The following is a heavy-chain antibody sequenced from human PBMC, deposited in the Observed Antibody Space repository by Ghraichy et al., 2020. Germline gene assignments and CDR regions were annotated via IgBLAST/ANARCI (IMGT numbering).Heavy chain of an antibody. CDR1: GYTFTSYD. CDR2: MNPNSGNT. CDR3: AISYSSGGGGWFDP. D-gene: IGHD6-19*01. Sequence: ASVKVSCKASGYTFTSYDINWVRQATGQGLEWMGWMNPNSGNTGYAQKFQGRVTMTRNTSISTAYMELSSLRSEDTAVYYCAISYSSGGGGWFDPWGQGTLVTVSS. J-gene: IGHJ5*02. V-gene: IGHV1-8*01.